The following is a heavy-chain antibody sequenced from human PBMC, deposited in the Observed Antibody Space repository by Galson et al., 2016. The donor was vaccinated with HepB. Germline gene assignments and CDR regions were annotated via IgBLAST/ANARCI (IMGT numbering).Heavy chain of an antibody. J-gene: IGHJ3*02. V-gene: IGHV4-59*01. CDR1: GASISSSY. CDR2: IYYSGST. Sequence: SETLSLTCTVSGASISSSYWSWIRQPPGKGLAWIGYIYYSGSTDYSPSLKSRVTISLDTSKNQFSLKLSSVTAADTAVYYCASAGDYGDYGAFDIWGQGTMVTVSS. D-gene: IGHD4-17*01. CDR3: ASAGDYGDYGAFDI.